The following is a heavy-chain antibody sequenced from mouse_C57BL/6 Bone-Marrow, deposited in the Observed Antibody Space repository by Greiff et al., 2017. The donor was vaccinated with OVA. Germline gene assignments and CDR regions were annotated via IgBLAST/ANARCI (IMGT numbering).Heavy chain of an antibody. D-gene: IGHD1-1*01. CDR1: GYTFTDYY. Sequence: VQLQQSGAELVRPGASVKLSCKASGYTFTDYYIHWVKQRPGQGLEWIARIYPGSGNTYYNEKFKGKATLTAEKSSSTAYMQLSSLTSEDSAVYFCGREQLRKRECGWFAYWGQGTLVTVSA. V-gene: IGHV1-76*01. CDR3: GREQLRKRECGWFAY. CDR2: IYPGSGNT. J-gene: IGHJ3*01.